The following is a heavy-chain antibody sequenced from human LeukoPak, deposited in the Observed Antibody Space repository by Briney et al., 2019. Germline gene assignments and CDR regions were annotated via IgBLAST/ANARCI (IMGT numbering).Heavy chain of an antibody. V-gene: IGHV3-74*01. CDR1: GFTFSSYW. J-gene: IGHJ3*02. CDR3: ARGRTGAYDAFDI. Sequence: GGSLRLSCAASGFTFSSYWMHWVRQAPGKGLVWVSRINSDGSSTSYADSVKGRFTISRDNSKNTLYLQMNSLRGEDTAVFYCARGRTGAYDAFDIWGQGTMVTVSS. CDR2: INSDGSST. D-gene: IGHD1-1*01.